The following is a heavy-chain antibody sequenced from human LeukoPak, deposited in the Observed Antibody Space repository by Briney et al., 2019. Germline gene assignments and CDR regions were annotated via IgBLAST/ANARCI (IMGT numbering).Heavy chain of an antibody. CDR3: AKRIIEARENGDSNWLDP. CDR1: GDSITNSY. V-gene: IGHV4-59*08. CDR2: ISYGGST. J-gene: IGHJ5*01. D-gene: IGHD4-17*01. Sequence: PSETLSLTRTVSGDSITNSYWNWIRQPPGRGLEWIGRISYGGSTNYNPSLKSRVIISRDTSKNQFSLELTSVTAADTAIYYCAKRIIEARENGDSNWLDPWGQGTLVTVSS.